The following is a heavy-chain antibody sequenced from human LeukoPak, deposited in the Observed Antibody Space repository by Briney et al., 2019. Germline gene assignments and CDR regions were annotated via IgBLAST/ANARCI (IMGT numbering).Heavy chain of an antibody. CDR2: INAGNGNT. V-gene: IGHV1-3*01. CDR3: ARDLGLSNDYAYYYYGMDV. Sequence: ASVKVSCKASGYTFTTYTMHWVRQAPGQRLEWMGWINAGNGNTKYSQKFQGRVTITRDTSASTAYMELSSLRSEDTAMYYCARDLGLSNDYAYYYYGMDVWGQGTTVIVSS. J-gene: IGHJ6*02. D-gene: IGHD3-22*01. CDR1: GYTFTTYT.